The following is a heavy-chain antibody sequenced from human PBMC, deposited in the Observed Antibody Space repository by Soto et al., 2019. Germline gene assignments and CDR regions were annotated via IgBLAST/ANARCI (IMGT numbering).Heavy chain of an antibody. V-gene: IGHV3-30-3*01. Sequence: PGGSLRLSCAASGLTFSSYAMHWVRQAPGKGLEWVAVISYDGGNKYYADSVKGRFTISRDNSKNTLYLQMNSLRAEDTAVYYCATDIVVVVAATPNAFDYWGQGTLVTVSS. CDR2: ISYDGGNK. CDR3: ATDIVVVVAATPNAFDY. D-gene: IGHD2-15*01. CDR1: GLTFSSYA. J-gene: IGHJ4*02.